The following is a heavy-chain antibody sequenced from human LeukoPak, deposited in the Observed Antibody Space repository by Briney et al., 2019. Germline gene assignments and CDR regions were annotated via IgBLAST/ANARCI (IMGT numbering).Heavy chain of an antibody. J-gene: IGHJ4*02. V-gene: IGHV4-59*01. Sequence: SETLSLTCTVSGGSISSYYWSWIRQPPGKGLEWIGYIYYSGSTNYNPSLKSRVTISVDTSKNQFSLKLSSVTAADTAVYYCARGSGWYLFDYWGQGTLVTVPS. CDR2: IYYSGST. CDR3: ARGSGWYLFDY. D-gene: IGHD6-19*01. CDR1: GGSISSYY.